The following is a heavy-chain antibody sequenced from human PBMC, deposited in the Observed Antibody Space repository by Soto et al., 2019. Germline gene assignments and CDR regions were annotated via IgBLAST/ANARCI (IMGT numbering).Heavy chain of an antibody. CDR2: ISHDGSHK. CDR3: AKADTAMVLQGDFRVDY. CDR1: GFTFSSYG. D-gene: IGHD5-18*01. Sequence: QVQLVESGGGVVQPGRSLRLSCAASGFTFSSYGMHWVRQAPGMGLEWVAVISHDGSHKYYVDSVKGRFTISRDNSKNTLYLQMNSLRPEDTDVYYCAKADTAMVLQGDFRVDYCGQGTLVTVSS. J-gene: IGHJ4*02. V-gene: IGHV3-30*18.